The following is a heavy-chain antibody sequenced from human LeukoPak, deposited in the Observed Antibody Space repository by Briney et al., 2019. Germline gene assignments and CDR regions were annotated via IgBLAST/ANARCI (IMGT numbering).Heavy chain of an antibody. D-gene: IGHD3-22*01. J-gene: IGHJ4*02. V-gene: IGHV4-31*03. Sequence: PSETLSLTCTVSGGSISSGGYYWSWIRQHPGWGLEWIGYIYYSGSTYYNPSLKSRVAISVDTSKNQFSLKLSSVTAADTAVYYCARTYYYDSSGYYDWGQGTLVTVSS. CDR1: GGSISSGGYY. CDR2: IYYSGST. CDR3: ARTYYYDSSGYYD.